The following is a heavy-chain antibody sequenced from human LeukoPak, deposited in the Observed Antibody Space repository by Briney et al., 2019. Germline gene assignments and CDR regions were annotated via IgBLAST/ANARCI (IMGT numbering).Heavy chain of an antibody. Sequence: EASVKVSCKASGGTFSSYAISWVRQAPGQGLEWMGGIIPIFGTANYAQKFQGRVTITGDMSTSTAYMELSSLRSEDTAVYYCAAGDYSRIYYFDYWGQGTLVTVSS. D-gene: IGHD6-13*01. CDR1: GGTFSSYA. J-gene: IGHJ4*02. CDR3: AAGDYSRIYYFDY. CDR2: IIPIFGTA. V-gene: IGHV1-69*06.